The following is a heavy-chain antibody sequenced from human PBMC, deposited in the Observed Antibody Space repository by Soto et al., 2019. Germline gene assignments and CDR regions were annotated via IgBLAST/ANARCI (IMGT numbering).Heavy chain of an antibody. Sequence: GGSLRLSCAASGFTFSSYGMHWVRQAPGKGLEWVAVIWSDGSNKYYADSVKGRFTISRDNSKNTLYLQMNSLRAEDTAVYYCARDRFLINYDFWSGIGYFHHWGQGTLVTVSS. CDR1: GFTFSSYG. V-gene: IGHV3-33*01. J-gene: IGHJ1*01. D-gene: IGHD3-3*01. CDR2: IWSDGSNK. CDR3: ARDRFLINYDFWSGIGYFHH.